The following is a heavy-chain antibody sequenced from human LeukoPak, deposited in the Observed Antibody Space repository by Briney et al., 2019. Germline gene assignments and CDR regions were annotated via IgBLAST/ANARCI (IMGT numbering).Heavy chain of an antibody. D-gene: IGHD6-13*01. J-gene: IGHJ5*02. CDR2: IYYSGST. Sequence: KPSQTLSLTCTVSVGSISSGDYYWSWIRQPPGKGLEWIGYIYYSGSTYYNPSLKSRVTISVDTSKNQFSLKLSSVTAADTAVYYCARVNSSSWYFGWFDPWGQGTLVTVSS. V-gene: IGHV4-30-4*01. CDR1: VGSISSGDYY. CDR3: ARVNSSSWYFGWFDP.